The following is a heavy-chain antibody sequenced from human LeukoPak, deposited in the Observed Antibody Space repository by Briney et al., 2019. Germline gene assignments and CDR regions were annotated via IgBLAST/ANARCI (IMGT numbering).Heavy chain of an antibody. CDR3: ARGVYDTSGYYADY. Sequence: SETLSLTCAVYGGSFSGYYWSWIRQPPGKGLEWIGEINHSGSTNYDPSLKSRVTISVDTSKNQFSLKLSSVTAADTAVYYCARGVYDTSGYYADYWGQGTLVTVSS. D-gene: IGHD3-22*01. J-gene: IGHJ4*02. V-gene: IGHV4-34*01. CDR2: INHSGST. CDR1: GGSFSGYY.